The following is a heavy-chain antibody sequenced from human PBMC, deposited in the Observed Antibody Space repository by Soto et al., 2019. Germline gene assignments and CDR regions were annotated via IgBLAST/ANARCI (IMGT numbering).Heavy chain of an antibody. D-gene: IGHD6-13*01. CDR3: AKDMRGGSSSSRDYYGRDV. J-gene: IGHJ6*02. CDR2: ISWNSGTI. CDR1: GFTFDDYA. V-gene: IGHV3-9*01. Sequence: EVQLVESGGGLVQPGRSLRLSCAASGFTFDDYAMHWVRQAPGKGLEWVSGISWNSGTIVYADSVKGRFTISRDNAENSLYLQVNSLSGEDKALYYCAKDMRGGSSSSRDYYGRDVWGQGTTVTVS.